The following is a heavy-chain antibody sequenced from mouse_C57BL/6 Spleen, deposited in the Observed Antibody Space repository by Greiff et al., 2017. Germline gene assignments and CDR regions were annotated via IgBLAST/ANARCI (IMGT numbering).Heavy chain of an antibody. V-gene: IGHV1-55*01. CDR3: ARKNRTWFAY. Sequence: QVQLQQPGAELVKPGASVKMSCKASGYTFTSYWITWVKQRPGQGLEWIGDIYPWSGSTNYNEKFKSKATLAVDTSSSTAYMQRSSLTSEDSAVYYCARKNRTWFAYWGQGTLVTVSA. CDR2: IYPWSGST. J-gene: IGHJ3*01. CDR1: GYTFTSYW.